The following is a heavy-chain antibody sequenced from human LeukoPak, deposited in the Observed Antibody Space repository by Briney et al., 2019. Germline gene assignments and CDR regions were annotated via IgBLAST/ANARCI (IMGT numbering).Heavy chain of an antibody. CDR2: IYYSGST. V-gene: IGHV4-39*01. CDR3: ARIVGASDY. CDR1: GVSISSYY. Sequence: SETLALTCTVSGVSISSYYWGWFRQPPGKGLEWIGSIYYSGSTYYNPSLKSRVTISVDTSKNQFSLKLSSVTAADTAVYYCARIVGASDYWGQGTLVTVSS. J-gene: IGHJ4*02. D-gene: IGHD1-26*01.